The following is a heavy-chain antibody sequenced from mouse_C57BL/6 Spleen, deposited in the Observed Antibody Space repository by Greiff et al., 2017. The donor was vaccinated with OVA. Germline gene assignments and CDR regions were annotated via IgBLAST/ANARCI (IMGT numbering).Heavy chain of an antibody. V-gene: IGHV2-2*01. CDR2: IWRGGSA. CDR3: ARGGYDDAMDY. D-gene: IGHD2-2*01. J-gene: IGHJ4*01. Sequence: VQLVESGPGLVQPSQSLSITCTASGFSLTSYGVHWVRQSPGKGLEWLGAIWRGGSANCNAACISKLSISKDNSKSQVFIKVNSLLADDTTMYYCARGGYDDAMDYWGQGTSVTVSS. CDR1: GFSLTSYG.